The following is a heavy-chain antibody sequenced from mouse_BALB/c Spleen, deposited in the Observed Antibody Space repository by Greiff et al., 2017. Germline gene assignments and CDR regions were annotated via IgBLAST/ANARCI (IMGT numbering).Heavy chain of an antibody. J-gene: IGHJ4*01. CDR1: GYTFTSYW. CDR3: VRKGFTALYYYAMDY. Sequence: VQLQQSGAELAKPGASVKMSCKASGYTFTSYWMHWVKQRPGQGLEWIGYINPSTGYTEYNQKFKDKATLTADKSSSTAYMQLSSLTSEDSAVYYCVRKGFTALYYYAMDYWGQGTSVTVSS. CDR2: INPSTGYT. V-gene: IGHV1-7*01. D-gene: IGHD1-2*01.